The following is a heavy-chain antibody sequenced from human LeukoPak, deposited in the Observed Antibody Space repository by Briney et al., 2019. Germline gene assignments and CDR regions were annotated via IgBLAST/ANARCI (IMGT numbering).Heavy chain of an antibody. CDR3: ARDGYSGSYYRLYYFFMDV. Sequence: GGSLRLSCEGSGFSFSSYWMTWVRQAPGKGLEWVSSISGSGDNMDYADSVKGRFTISRDNSENTLYLQMNSLRGEDTAVYYCARDGYSGSYYRLYYFFMDVWGKGTTVTVSS. CDR1: GFSFSSYW. V-gene: IGHV3-23*01. J-gene: IGHJ6*03. D-gene: IGHD1-26*01. CDR2: ISGSGDNM.